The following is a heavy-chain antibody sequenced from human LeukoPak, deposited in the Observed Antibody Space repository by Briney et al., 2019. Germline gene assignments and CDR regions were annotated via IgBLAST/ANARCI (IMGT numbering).Heavy chain of an antibody. D-gene: IGHD3-22*01. CDR1: GFTCSSYA. CDR3: AKTPERDYYDSSGYPSNYDY. Sequence: PGGSLRLSCAASGFTCSSYAMSWVRQAPGKGLEWVSAISGSGGSTYYADSVKGRFTISRDNSKNTLYLQMNSLRAEDTAVYYCAKTPERDYYDSSGYPSNYDYWGQGTLVTVSS. V-gene: IGHV3-23*01. J-gene: IGHJ4*02. CDR2: ISGSGGST.